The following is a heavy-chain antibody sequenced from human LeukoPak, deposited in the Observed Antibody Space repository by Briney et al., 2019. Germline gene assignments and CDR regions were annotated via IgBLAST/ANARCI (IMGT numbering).Heavy chain of an antibody. CDR3: TSGGEQQLDRFDY. Sequence: GGSLRLSCAASGFTFSSDSMNWVRQAPGKGLEWVSSISGSSSYIYYADSVKGRFTISRDNAKNSLYLQMNGLRADDTAVYYCTSGGEQQLDRFDYWGQGTLVTVSS. D-gene: IGHD6-13*01. V-gene: IGHV3-21*04. CDR1: GFTFSSDS. CDR2: ISGSSSYI. J-gene: IGHJ4*02.